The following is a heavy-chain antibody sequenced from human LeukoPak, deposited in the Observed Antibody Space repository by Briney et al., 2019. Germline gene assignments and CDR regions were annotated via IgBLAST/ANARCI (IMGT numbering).Heavy chain of an antibody. CDR3: ARAYDFWSGYSRRGIYYFDY. Sequence: GTSVKVSCKASGGTFSSYAISWVRQAPGQGLEWMGGIIPIFGTANYAQKFQGRVTITADESTSTAYMELSSLRSEDTAVYYCARAYDFWSGYSRRGIYYFDYWGQGTLVTVSS. V-gene: IGHV1-69*13. J-gene: IGHJ4*02. CDR1: GGTFSSYA. D-gene: IGHD3-3*01. CDR2: IIPIFGTA.